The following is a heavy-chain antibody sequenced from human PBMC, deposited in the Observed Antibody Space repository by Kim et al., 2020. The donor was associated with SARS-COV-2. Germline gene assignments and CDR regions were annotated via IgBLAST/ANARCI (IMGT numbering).Heavy chain of an antibody. CDR1: GYTFTSHG. Sequence: ASVKVSCKASGYTFTSHGIHWVRQAPGQGLEWMGWINTGNGDIKSSQKFQGRVTIFSDTSASTASMELSSLRSEDTAMYYCARGASGTLDYWGQGNLVTVSS. CDR3: ARGASGTLDY. J-gene: IGHJ4*02. D-gene: IGHD3-10*01. V-gene: IGHV1-3*04. CDR2: INTGNGDI.